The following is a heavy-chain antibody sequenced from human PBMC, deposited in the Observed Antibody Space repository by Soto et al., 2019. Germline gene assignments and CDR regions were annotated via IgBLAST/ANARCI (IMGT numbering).Heavy chain of an antibody. Sequence: KASETLSLTCTVSGGSMGNYFWTWIRQPPGKGLEWIGYTHYSGTTSFFPSYNPSLRSRVTISEDTSKNQFSLKLLSVTTADTAVYFCAAGEASSRNLAPYYLDFWGQGTLVTVSS. V-gene: IGHV4-59*01. D-gene: IGHD6-13*01. CDR1: GGSMGNYF. J-gene: IGHJ4*02. CDR2: THYSGTT. CDR3: AAGEASSRNLAPYYLDF.